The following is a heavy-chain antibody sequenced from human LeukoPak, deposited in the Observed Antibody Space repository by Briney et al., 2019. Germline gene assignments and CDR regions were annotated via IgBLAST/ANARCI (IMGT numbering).Heavy chain of an antibody. CDR3: ARDPEQQLLEDY. J-gene: IGHJ4*02. D-gene: IGHD6-13*01. Sequence: GGSLRLSCAASGFTFKSFAMSWVRQAPGKGLEWVSVIYSGGSTYYADSVKGRFTISRDNSKNTLYLQMNSLRAEDTAVYYCARDPEQQLLEDYWGQGTLVTVSS. V-gene: IGHV3-66*01. CDR2: IYSGGST. CDR1: GFTFKSFA.